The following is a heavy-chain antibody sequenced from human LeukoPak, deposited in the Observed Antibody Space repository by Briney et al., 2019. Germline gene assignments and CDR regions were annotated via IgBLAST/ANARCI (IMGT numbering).Heavy chain of an antibody. Sequence: PSETLSLTCTVSGGSISSSSYYWGWIRQPPGKGLEWIGSIYYSGSTNYNPSLKSRVTISVDTSKNQFSLKLSSVTAADTAVYYCARVSEYHLNPRYYYYMDVWGKGTTVTVSS. J-gene: IGHJ6*03. CDR3: ARVSEYHLNPRYYYYMDV. V-gene: IGHV4-39*07. D-gene: IGHD2-2*01. CDR1: GGSISSSSYY. CDR2: IYYSGST.